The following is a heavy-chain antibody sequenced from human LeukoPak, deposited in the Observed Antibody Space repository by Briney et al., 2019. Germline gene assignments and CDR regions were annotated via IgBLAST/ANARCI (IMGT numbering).Heavy chain of an antibody. J-gene: IGHJ3*02. CDR2: INPNSGGT. CDR3: ARDPGYSSADDAFDI. D-gene: IGHD6-19*01. V-gene: IGHV1-2*06. Sequence: ASVKVSCKASGYTFTGYYMHWVRQAPGQGLEWMGRINPNSGGTNYAQKFQGRVTMTRDTSISTAYMELSRLRSDDTAVYYCARDPGYSSADDAFDIWGQGTMVTVSS. CDR1: GYTFTGYY.